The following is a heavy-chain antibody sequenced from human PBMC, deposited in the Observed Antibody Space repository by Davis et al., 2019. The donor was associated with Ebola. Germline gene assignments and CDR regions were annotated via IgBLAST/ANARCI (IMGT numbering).Heavy chain of an antibody. D-gene: IGHD2-15*01. Sequence: GESLKISCAASGFTFSSYWMSWVRQAPGKGLEWVANIKEDGSEKNYVPSVKGRFTISRDNAKNSLYLQMNSLRAEDTAVYYCARDVISDIVVVGPLDNWGQGTLVTVSS. CDR3: ARDVISDIVVVGPLDN. J-gene: IGHJ4*02. CDR1: GFTFSSYW. CDR2: IKEDGSEK. V-gene: IGHV3-7*01.